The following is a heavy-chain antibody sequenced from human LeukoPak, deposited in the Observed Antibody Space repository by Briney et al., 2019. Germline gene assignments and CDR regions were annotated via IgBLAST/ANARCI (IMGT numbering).Heavy chain of an antibody. CDR2: ISGSGGST. Sequence: GGSLRLSCAASGFTFSSYWMHWVRQAPGKGLEWVSAISGSGGSTYYADSVKGRFTISRDNSKNTLYLQMNSLRAEDTAVYYCAKQGCSGGSCYFDYWGQGTLVTVSS. V-gene: IGHV3-23*01. J-gene: IGHJ4*02. CDR3: AKQGCSGGSCYFDY. D-gene: IGHD2-15*01. CDR1: GFTFSSYW.